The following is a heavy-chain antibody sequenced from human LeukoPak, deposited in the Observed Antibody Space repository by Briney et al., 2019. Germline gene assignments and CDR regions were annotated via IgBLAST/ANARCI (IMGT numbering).Heavy chain of an antibody. CDR1: GFTFSSYW. Sequence: SGGSLRLSCAASGFTFSSYWMSWVRQAPGKGLEWVANIKQDGSEKYYVDSVKGRFTISRDNAKNSLYLQMNSLRAEDTAVYYCARDRCSGGSCYLHYYYGMDVWGQGTTVTVSS. CDR3: ARDRCSGGSCYLHYYYGMDV. V-gene: IGHV3-7*01. D-gene: IGHD2-15*01. CDR2: IKQDGSEK. J-gene: IGHJ6*02.